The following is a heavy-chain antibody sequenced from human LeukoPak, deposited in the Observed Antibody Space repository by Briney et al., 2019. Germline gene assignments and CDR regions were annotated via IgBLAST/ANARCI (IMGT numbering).Heavy chain of an antibody. Sequence: ASVKVSCKASGGTFSSYAISWVRQAPGQGLEWMGGIIPIFGTANYAQKFQGRVTITADESTSTAYMELSRLRSDDTAVYYCASSLRAWGSYTTGAFDIWGQGTMVTVSS. CDR2: IIPIFGTA. V-gene: IGHV1-69*01. CDR3: ASSLRAWGSYTTGAFDI. CDR1: GGTFSSYA. D-gene: IGHD3-16*01. J-gene: IGHJ3*02.